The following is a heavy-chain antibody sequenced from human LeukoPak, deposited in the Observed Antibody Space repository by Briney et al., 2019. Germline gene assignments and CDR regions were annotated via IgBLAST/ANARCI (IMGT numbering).Heavy chain of an antibody. Sequence: GGSLRLSCAASGFSFGAYIMNWVRQAPGKGLEWVSSTSSNSYYIYYADSVRGRFTISRDNAKNSLFLQMNSLRAEDTAVYYCARWLVGALKPGAFDLWGQGTRVTVSS. CDR3: ARWLVGALKPGAFDL. V-gene: IGHV3-21*01. CDR2: TSSNSYYI. D-gene: IGHD1-26*01. J-gene: IGHJ3*01. CDR1: GFSFGAYI.